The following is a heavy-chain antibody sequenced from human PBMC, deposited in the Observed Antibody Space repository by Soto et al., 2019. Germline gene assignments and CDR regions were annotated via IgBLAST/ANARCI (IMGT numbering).Heavy chain of an antibody. J-gene: IGHJ6*02. V-gene: IGHV3-33*01. CDR1: VVNVCSYR. Sequence: SQRLSYEPPVVNVCSYRLHWVRQKPGKGLEWVAVIWNDGNGYYYANSVKGRFTISRDNSKNTLYLQMSSLRAEDTAVYYCARRQISPPTRGAASARGGMDVWGQGTTVTV. CDR3: ARRQISPPTRGAASARGGMDV. D-gene: IGHD6-13*01. CDR2: IWNDGNGY.